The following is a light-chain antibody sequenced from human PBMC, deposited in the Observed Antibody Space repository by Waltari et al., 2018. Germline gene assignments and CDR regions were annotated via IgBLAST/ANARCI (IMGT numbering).Light chain of an antibody. CDR3: SSYAGSNNYV. CDR1: SSDVGGYDF. J-gene: IGLJ1*01. V-gene: IGLV2-8*01. CDR2: DVN. Sequence: QSALTQSPSASGSLGQSVSISCPGTSSDVGGYDFVSWYQQHPGKAPKLMIYDVNKRPSGVPDRFSGSKSGNTASLTVSGLQADDEADYYCSSYAGSNNYVFGSGTKVTVL.